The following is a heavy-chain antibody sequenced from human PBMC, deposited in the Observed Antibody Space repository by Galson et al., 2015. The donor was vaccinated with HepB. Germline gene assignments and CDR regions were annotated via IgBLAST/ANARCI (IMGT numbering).Heavy chain of an antibody. V-gene: IGHV3-48*02. Sequence: SLRLSCAASGFTFSSYSMNWVRQAPGKGLEWVSYISSSSSTIYYADSVKGRFTISRDNAKNSLYLQMNSLRDEDTAVYYCARGVLRYFDWLLSPRDPEDYWGQGTLVTVSS. CDR3: ARGVLRYFDWLLSPRDPEDY. D-gene: IGHD3-9*01. CDR2: ISSSSSTI. CDR1: GFTFSSYS. J-gene: IGHJ4*02.